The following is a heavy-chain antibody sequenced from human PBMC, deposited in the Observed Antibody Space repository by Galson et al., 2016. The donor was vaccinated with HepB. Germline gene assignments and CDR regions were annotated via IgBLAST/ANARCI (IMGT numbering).Heavy chain of an antibody. J-gene: IGHJ4*02. CDR2: ISAYNGNT. CDR3: ARDWLVAVFDY. Sequence: KASGYTFASYGISWVRQAPGQGLEWMGWISAYNGNTNYAQKLQGRVTMTTDTSTSTAYMELRSLRSDDTAVYYCARDWLVAVFDYWGQGTLVTVSS. CDR1: GYTFASYG. V-gene: IGHV1-18*01. D-gene: IGHD6-19*01.